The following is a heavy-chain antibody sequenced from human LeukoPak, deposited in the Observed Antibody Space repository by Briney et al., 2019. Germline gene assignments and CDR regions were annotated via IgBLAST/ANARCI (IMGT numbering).Heavy chain of an antibody. J-gene: IGHJ4*02. CDR3: ARRGKMVTDFDY. CDR1: GFYFNNYW. D-gene: IGHD5-18*01. CDR2: IDPSDSYT. Sequence: GESLKISCEASGFYFNNYWVGWVRQMPGKGLEWMGRIDPSDSYTNYSPSFQGHVTISADKSISTAYLHWSSLKASDTAMYYCARRGKMVTDFDYWGQGTLVTVSS. V-gene: IGHV5-10-1*01.